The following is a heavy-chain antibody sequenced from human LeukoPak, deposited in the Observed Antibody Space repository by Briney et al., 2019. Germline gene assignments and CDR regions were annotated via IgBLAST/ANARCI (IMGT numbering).Heavy chain of an antibody. CDR1: GFTFSSYS. D-gene: IGHD1-26*01. V-gene: IGHV3-21*01. CDR3: ARGAPGSYYSPNFDY. Sequence: GGSLRLSCAASGFTFSSYSMNWVRQAPGKGLEWVSSISSSSSYIYYADSVKGRFTISRDNAKNSLYLQMNSLRAEDTAVDYCARGAPGSYYSPNFDYWGQGTLVTVSS. J-gene: IGHJ4*02. CDR2: ISSSSSYI.